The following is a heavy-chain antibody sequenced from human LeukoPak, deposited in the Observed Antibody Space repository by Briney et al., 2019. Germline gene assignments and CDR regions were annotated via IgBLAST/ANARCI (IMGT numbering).Heavy chain of an antibody. CDR2: IYYSGST. CDR1: GGSISSHY. V-gene: IGHV4-59*11. CDR3: AREGGELLTFDY. J-gene: IGHJ4*02. D-gene: IGHD2-15*01. Sequence: SETLSLTCTVSGGSISSHYWSWIRQPPGKGLEWIGYIYYSGSTNYNPSLKSRVTISVDTSKNQFSLKLSSVTAADTAVYYCAREGGELLTFDYWGQGTLVTVSS.